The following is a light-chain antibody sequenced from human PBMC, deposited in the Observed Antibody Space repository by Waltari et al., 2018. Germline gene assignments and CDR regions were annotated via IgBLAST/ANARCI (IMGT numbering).Light chain of an antibody. CDR1: RSHIGSHR. Sequence: QSVLTQSPSASGTPGQSVTISCPGSRSHIGSHRVNWYQQLAGTAPKLLIYKNTERPSEVPDRFSGSKSGTSASLAISGLQSEDEGDYYCSTWDDGLYGVVFGGGTTVTVL. J-gene: IGLJ3*02. V-gene: IGLV1-44*01. CDR3: STWDDGLYGVV. CDR2: KNT.